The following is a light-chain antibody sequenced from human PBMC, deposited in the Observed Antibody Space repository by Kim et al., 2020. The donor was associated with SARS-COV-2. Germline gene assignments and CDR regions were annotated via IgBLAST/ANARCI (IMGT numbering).Light chain of an antibody. Sequence: GQSITISCSGTSSDVGTYDLVSWYQQHPGKVPKLMICEVTKRPSGVSDRFSGFKTGNAASLTISGLQAEDEADYYCCSYAGSQSWVFGGGTQLTVL. CDR3: CSYAGSQSWV. J-gene: IGLJ3*02. CDR1: SSDVGTYDL. CDR2: EVT. V-gene: IGLV2-23*02.